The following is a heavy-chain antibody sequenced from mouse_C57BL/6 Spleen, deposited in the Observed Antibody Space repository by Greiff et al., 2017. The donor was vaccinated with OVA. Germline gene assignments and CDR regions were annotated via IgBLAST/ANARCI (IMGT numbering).Heavy chain of an antibody. CDR1: GFTFSDYG. CDR3: AREGSMVTPYYARDY. D-gene: IGHD2-2*01. J-gene: IGHJ4*01. V-gene: IGHV5-17*01. Sequence: EVMLVESGGGLVKPGGSLKLSCAASGFTFSDYGMHWVRQAPEKGLEWVAYISSGSSTIYYADTVKGRFTISRDNAKNTLFLQMTSLRSEDTAMYYCAREGSMVTPYYARDYWGQGTSVTVSS. CDR2: ISSGSSTI.